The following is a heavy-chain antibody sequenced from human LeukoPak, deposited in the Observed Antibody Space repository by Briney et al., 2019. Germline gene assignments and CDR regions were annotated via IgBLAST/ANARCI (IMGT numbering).Heavy chain of an antibody. CDR3: AGGYGDYGGGDYYGTDV. Sequence: GGSLRLSCAASGFTFSSYGMHWVRQAPGKGLEWVAVIWYDGSNKYYADSVKGRFTISRDNSKNTLYLQMNSLRAEDTAVYYCAGGYGDYGGGDYYGTDVWGQGTTVTVSS. D-gene: IGHD4-17*01. J-gene: IGHJ6*02. CDR2: IWYDGSNK. V-gene: IGHV3-33*01. CDR1: GFTFSSYG.